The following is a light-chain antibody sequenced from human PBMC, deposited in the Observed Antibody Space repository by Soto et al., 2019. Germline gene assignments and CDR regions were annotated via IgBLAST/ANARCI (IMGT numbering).Light chain of an antibody. CDR1: EDIGRY. V-gene: IGKV1-39*01. CDR3: QQSDRSQWT. J-gene: IGKJ1*01. Sequence: DIQVAQSPSSLSASVVDRVTITCRASEDIGRYLNWYQQRPGKAPNLLIYTASRLHIGVPSRFTISRSGTNFTLSINGQKHEDFATYYCQQSDRSQWTFGQGTRME. CDR2: TAS.